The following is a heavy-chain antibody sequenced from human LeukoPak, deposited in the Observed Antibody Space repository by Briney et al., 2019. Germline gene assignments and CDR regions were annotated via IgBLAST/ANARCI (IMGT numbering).Heavy chain of an antibody. V-gene: IGHV3-30*18. CDR1: GFTFSSYG. CDR3: AKAVHRYNSGWYGRDFDY. D-gene: IGHD6-19*01. Sequence: GRSLRLSCAASGFTFSSYGMHWVRQAPGKGLEWVAVISYDGSNKYYADSVKGRFTISRDNSKNTLYLQMNSLRAEDTAVYYCAKAVHRYNSGWYGRDFDYWGQGTLVTVSS. J-gene: IGHJ4*02. CDR2: ISYDGSNK.